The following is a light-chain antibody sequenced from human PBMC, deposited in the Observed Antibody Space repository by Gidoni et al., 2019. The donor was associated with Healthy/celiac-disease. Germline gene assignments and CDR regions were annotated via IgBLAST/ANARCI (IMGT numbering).Light chain of an antibody. V-gene: IGLV6-57*04. CDR2: EDN. J-gene: IGLJ2*01. CDR1: SGSIASNY. CDR3: QFYDSSNVV. Sequence: NFMLTQPHSVSESPGKTVTIPCTRSSGSIASNYVQWYQQRPGSAPTTVIYEDNQRPSGVPDRFSGSIDSSSNSASLTISGLKTEDEADYYCQFYDSSNVVFGGGTKLTVL.